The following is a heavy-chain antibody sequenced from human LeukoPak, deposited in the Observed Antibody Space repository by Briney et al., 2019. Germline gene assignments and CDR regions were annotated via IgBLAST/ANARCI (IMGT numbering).Heavy chain of an antibody. CDR3: ARAGSSTRIYYYYYGMDV. CDR2: INHSGST. Sequence: SETLSLTCAAYGGSFSGYYWSWIRQPPGKGLEWIGEINHSGSTNYNPSLKSRVTISVDTSKNQFSLKLSSVTAADTAVYYCARAGSSTRIYYYYYGMDVWGQGTTVTVSS. J-gene: IGHJ6*02. D-gene: IGHD2-2*01. V-gene: IGHV4-34*01. CDR1: GGSFSGYY.